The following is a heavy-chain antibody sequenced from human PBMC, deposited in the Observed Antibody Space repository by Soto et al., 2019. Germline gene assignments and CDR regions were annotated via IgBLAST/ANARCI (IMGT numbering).Heavy chain of an antibody. CDR1: GYTFTSYD. CDR2: MNPNSGNT. D-gene: IGHD6-19*01. V-gene: IGHV1-8*01. Sequence: QVQLVQSGAEVKKPGASVKVSCKASGYTFTSYDINWVRQATGQGLEWMGWMNPNSGNTGYAQKFQGRVTMARTTSISTAYMELSSLRSEDTAVYYCAGQHTSSGRRVGGDYWGQGTLVTVSS. J-gene: IGHJ4*02. CDR3: AGQHTSSGRRVGGDY.